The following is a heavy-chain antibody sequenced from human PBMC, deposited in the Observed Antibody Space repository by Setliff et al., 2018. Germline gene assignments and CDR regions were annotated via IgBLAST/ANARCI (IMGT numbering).Heavy chain of an antibody. D-gene: IGHD6-13*01. J-gene: IGHJ6*03. CDR2: IMPKFGTP. CDR1: GGTFSNYC. V-gene: IGHV1-69*13. CDR3: ASSISSSWYPHGYMDV. Sequence: SVKVSCKASGGTFSNYCISWVRQAPGQGLEWMGRIMPKFGTPNRSQKFQGRVTITADESTSTAYMELSRLRSDDTAVYYCASSISSSWYPHGYMDVWGKGTTVTVSS.